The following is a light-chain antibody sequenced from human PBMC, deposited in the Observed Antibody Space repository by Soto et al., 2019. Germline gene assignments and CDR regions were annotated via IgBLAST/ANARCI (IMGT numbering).Light chain of an antibody. CDR3: SSYTSSSPYV. CDR1: SSDVGGYNY. CDR2: EVN. Sequence: QSVLTQPASVSGSPGQSITISCTGTSSDVGGYNYVSWYQQHPGKAPKLMIYEVNNRPSGVSNRFSGSKSGNTASLTISGLQADDEAGYYCSSYTSSSPYVFGTGTKVTVL. J-gene: IGLJ1*01. V-gene: IGLV2-14*01.